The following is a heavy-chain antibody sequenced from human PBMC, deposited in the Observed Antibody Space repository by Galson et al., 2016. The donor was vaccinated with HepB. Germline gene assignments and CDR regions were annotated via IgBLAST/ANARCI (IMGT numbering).Heavy chain of an antibody. J-gene: IGHJ4*02. CDR3: AIDPSQWHDLLFGN. Sequence: SLRLSCAASGFTFDRCGMTWFRQAPGKGLEWVSTICGRCGDVDYADSVKGRFTISRDDFKSTLYLHMNSLRVEDTAIYYCAIDPSQWHDLLFGNWAQGTLVTVSA. CDR1: GFTFDRCG. D-gene: IGHD6-19*01. CDR2: ICGRCGDV. V-gene: IGHV3-23*01.